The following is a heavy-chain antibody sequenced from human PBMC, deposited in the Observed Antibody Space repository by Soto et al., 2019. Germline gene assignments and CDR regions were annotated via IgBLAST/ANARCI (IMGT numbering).Heavy chain of an antibody. J-gene: IGHJ6*03. D-gene: IGHD2-2*03. V-gene: IGHV4-39*01. Sequence: SETLSLTCTVSGGCISSSSYYWGWIRQPPGKGLEWIGSIYYSGNTYFNPSLKSRVTISVDTSKNQFSLKLSSVTAADTAVYYCARHRWIFSYYYYMDVWGKGTTVTVSS. CDR2: IYYSGNT. CDR1: GGCISSSSYY. CDR3: ARHRWIFSYYYYMDV.